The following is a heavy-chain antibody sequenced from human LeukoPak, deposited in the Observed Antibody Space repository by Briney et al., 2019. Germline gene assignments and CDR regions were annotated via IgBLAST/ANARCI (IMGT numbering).Heavy chain of an antibody. CDR3: AKDPGMGYTSGGPGY. J-gene: IGHJ4*02. CDR1: GFTFSSYS. D-gene: IGHD5-18*01. CDR2: ISSSSSYI. V-gene: IGHV3-21*01. Sequence: PGGSLRLSCAASGFTFSSYSMNWVRQAPGKGLEWVSSISSSSSYIYYADSVKGRFTISRDNAKNSLYLQMNSLRAEDTAVYYCAKDPGMGYTSGGPGYWGLGTLVTVS.